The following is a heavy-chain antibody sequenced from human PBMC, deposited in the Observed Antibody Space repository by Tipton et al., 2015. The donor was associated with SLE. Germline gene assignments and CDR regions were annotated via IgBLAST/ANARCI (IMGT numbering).Heavy chain of an antibody. Sequence: GSLRLSCAASGFTFRSYAMSWVRQAPGKGLEWVSAISDSGGSTYYADSVKGRFTISRDNSKNTVYLQMNSLRVEDTALYYCAREGGPVVAGTFDHWGQGTQVIVSS. J-gene: IGHJ4*02. D-gene: IGHD6-19*01. V-gene: IGHV3-23*01. CDR1: GFTFRSYA. CDR2: ISDSGGST. CDR3: AREGGPVVAGTFDH.